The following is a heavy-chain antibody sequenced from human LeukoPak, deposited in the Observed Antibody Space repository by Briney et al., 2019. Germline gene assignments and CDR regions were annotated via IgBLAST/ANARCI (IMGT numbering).Heavy chain of an antibody. Sequence: GGSLRLSCAASGFTFSSYSMNWVRQAPGKGLEWVSSISSSSSYIYYADSVKGRFTISRDNAKNSLYLQMSSRRGEDTAVYYCARDPWGVGATAPSFDYWGQGTLVTVSS. D-gene: IGHD1-26*01. J-gene: IGHJ4*02. CDR3: ARDPWGVGATAPSFDY. V-gene: IGHV3-21*01. CDR2: ISSSSSYI. CDR1: GFTFSSYS.